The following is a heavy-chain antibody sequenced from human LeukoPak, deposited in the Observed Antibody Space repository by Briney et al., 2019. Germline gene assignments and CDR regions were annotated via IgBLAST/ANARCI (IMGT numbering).Heavy chain of an antibody. Sequence: ASETLSLTCAVSGGSISSGGYSWSWIGQPPGKGLEWIGYIYYSGSTNYNPSLKSRVTISVDTSKNQFSLKLSSVTAADTAVYYCARQRWFDPWGQGTLVTVSS. J-gene: IGHJ5*02. CDR3: ARQRWFDP. CDR1: GGSISSGGYS. CDR2: IYYSGST. V-gene: IGHV4-61*08.